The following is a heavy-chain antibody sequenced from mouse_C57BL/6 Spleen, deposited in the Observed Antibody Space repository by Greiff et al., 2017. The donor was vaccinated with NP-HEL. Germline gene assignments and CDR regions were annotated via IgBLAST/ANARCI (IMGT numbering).Heavy chain of an antibody. Sequence: QVQLKQSGAELVRPGASVTLSCKASGYTFTDYEMHWVKQTPVHGLEWIGAIDPETGGTAYNQKFKGKAILTADKSSSTAYMELRSLTSEDSAVYYCTRSGQLRLRLFAYWGQGTLVTVSA. CDR1: GYTFTDYE. CDR3: TRSGQLRLRLFAY. CDR2: IDPETGGT. V-gene: IGHV1-15*01. D-gene: IGHD3-2*02. J-gene: IGHJ3*01.